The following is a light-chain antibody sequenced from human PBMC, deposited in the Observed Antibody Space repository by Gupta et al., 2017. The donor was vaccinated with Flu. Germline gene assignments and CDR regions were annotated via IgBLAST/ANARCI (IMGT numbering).Light chain of an antibody. CDR2: GTA. J-gene: IGKJ1*01. CDR1: QSVSSSY. CDR3: QKYVSDPWT. V-gene: IGKV3-20*01. Sequence: GAPSVSPGERATVSCMTSQSVSSSYLAWCPQKPGQAPRRLIDGTASRAAGSPDRLSGSGSGTDFTLTINRLEPEDVAVYYCQKYVSDPWTFGQGTKVEIK.